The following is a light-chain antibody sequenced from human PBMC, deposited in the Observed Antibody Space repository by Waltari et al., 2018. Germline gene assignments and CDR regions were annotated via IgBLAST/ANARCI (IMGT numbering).Light chain of an antibody. V-gene: IGKV4-1*01. Sequence: DIVMTQSPDSLAVSLGERATINCTSSQSVLYSSNNKNYLAWYQQKPGQPPKLLISWASTRESGVPDRFSGSGSGTDFILTISSLQAEDVAVYYCQQYYSARTFGQGTKVEI. CDR1: QSVLYSSNNKNY. CDR3: QQYYSART. CDR2: WAS. J-gene: IGKJ1*01.